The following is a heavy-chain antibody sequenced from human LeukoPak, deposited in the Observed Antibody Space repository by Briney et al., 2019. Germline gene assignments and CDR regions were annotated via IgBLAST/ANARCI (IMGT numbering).Heavy chain of an antibody. CDR2: IYYSGST. J-gene: IGHJ4*02. CDR3: ARGGDSRDGYNPTHPSSAFDY. CDR1: GGSISSSPCY. D-gene: IGHD5-24*01. Sequence: PSETLSLTCTVSGGSISSSPCYWGWIRQPPGKGLEWIGYIYYSGSTNYNPSLKSRVTISVDTSKNQFSLKLSSVTAADTAVYYCARGGDSRDGYNPTHPSSAFDYWGQGTLVTVSS. V-gene: IGHV4-61*05.